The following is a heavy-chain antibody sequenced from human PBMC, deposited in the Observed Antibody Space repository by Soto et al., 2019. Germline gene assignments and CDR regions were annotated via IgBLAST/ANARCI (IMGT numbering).Heavy chain of an antibody. V-gene: IGHV4-34*01. D-gene: IGHD3-3*01. CDR2: INHSGST. J-gene: IGHJ5*02. CDR3: ARGTKNWFDP. Sequence: SETLSLTCAVYGGSFSGYYWSWSRQPPGKGLEWIGEINHSGSTNYNPSLKSRVTISVDTSKNQFSLKLSSVTAADTAVYYCARGTKNWFDPWGQGTLVTVSS. CDR1: GGSFSGYY.